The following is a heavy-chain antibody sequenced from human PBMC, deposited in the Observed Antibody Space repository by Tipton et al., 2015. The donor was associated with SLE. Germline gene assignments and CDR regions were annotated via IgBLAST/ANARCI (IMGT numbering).Heavy chain of an antibody. CDR2: IRYDGSNE. CDR3: AKPLLQWFRGGMDV. Sequence: SLRLSCAASGFTLSSCWMNWVRQAPGKGLEWVAKIRYDGSNEYYADSVKGRFTISRDNSKNTLYLQMNSLRAEDTAVYYCAKPLLQWFRGGMDVWGQGSTVTASS. V-gene: IGHV3-30*02. CDR1: GFTLSSCW. D-gene: IGHD3-10*01. J-gene: IGHJ6*02.